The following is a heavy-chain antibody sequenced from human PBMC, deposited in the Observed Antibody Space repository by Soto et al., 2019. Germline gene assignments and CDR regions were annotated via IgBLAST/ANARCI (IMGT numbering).Heavy chain of an antibody. CDR1: GYSISSGYY. J-gene: IGHJ6*02. CDR3: ARADRTLVTSYSLDV. V-gene: IGHV4-34*01. CDR2: INHSGTI. Sequence: SETLSLTCAVSGYSISSGYYWTWIRQPPGKGLEWIGEINHSGTINFNPSLKSRLTISLDTSKKHFSLKLSSVTDADTAAYYCARADRTLVTSYSLDVWGQGTTVTVSS. D-gene: IGHD2-21*02.